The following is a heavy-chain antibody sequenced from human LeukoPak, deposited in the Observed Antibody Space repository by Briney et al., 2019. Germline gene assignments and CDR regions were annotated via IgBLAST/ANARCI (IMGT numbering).Heavy chain of an antibody. J-gene: IGHJ6*02. CDR3: ARDGRISPYSGMDV. CDR1: GGSISSYY. D-gene: IGHD1-26*01. V-gene: IGHV4-4*07. CDR2: IYTSGST. Sequence: PSETLSLTCTVSGGSISSYYWSWIRQPAGKGLEWIGRIYTSGSTNYNPSLKSRVSISVDTSKNQFSLKLNSVTPADTAVYYCARDGRISPYSGMDVWGQGTTVTVSS.